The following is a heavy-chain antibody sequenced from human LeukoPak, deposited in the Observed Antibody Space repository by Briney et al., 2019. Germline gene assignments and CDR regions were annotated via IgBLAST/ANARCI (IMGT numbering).Heavy chain of an antibody. J-gene: IGHJ4*02. V-gene: IGHV4-4*02. Sequence: KTSETLSLTCAVSGYSISSGYWWSWVRQPPGKGLEWIGEVHHTGRTNYNPSLKSRVTISVDKSKNQFSLKLTSVTAADTAVYYCARHGDYSADSWGQGTLLTVSS. CDR2: VHHTGRT. CDR1: GYSISSGYW. D-gene: IGHD4-17*01. CDR3: ARHGDYSADS.